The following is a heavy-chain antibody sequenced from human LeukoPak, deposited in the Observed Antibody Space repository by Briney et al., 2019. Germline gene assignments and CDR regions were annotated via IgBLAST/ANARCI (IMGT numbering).Heavy chain of an antibody. CDR3: ARDFGQYKLNGGYYFDY. J-gene: IGHJ4*02. D-gene: IGHD3-10*01. V-gene: IGHV3-48*03. Sequence: GGSLRLSCAASGFTFSSYEMDWVRQAPGKGLEWVSYISSSGSTIYYADSVKGRFTISRDNAKNSLYLQMNSLRAEDTAVYYCARDFGQYKLNGGYYFDYWGQGTLVTVS. CDR1: GFTFSSYE. CDR2: ISSSGSTI.